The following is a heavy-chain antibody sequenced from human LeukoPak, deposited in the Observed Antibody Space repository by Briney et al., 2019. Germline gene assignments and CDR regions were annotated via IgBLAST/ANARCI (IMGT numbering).Heavy chain of an antibody. Sequence: TGRSLRLSCAASGFTFSSYGMHWVRQAPGKGLEWVAAIWYDGSNTYYADSVKGRFTISRDNSKNTMYLQMNSLRAEDTAVYYCARGGGYDPYFDYWGQGTLVTVSS. D-gene: IGHD5-12*01. J-gene: IGHJ4*02. CDR3: ARGGGYDPYFDY. V-gene: IGHV3-33*01. CDR1: GFTFSSYG. CDR2: IWYDGSNT.